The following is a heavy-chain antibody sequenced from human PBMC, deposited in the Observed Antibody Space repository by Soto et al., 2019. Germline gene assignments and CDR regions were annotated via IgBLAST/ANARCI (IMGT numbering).Heavy chain of an antibody. D-gene: IGHD3-10*01. CDR2: IIPIFGTA. CDR1: GGTFSSYA. J-gene: IGHJ6*02. Sequence: GASVKVSCKASGGTFSSYAISWVRQAPGQGLEWMGGIIPIFGTANYAQKFQGRVTITADESASTAYMELSSLRSEDTAVYYCASRFGELLSYYGMDVWYQGTTVTVSS. CDR3: ASRFGELLSYYGMDV. V-gene: IGHV1-69*13.